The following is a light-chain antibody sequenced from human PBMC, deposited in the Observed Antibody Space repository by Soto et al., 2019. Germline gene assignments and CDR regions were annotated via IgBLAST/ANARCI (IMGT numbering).Light chain of an antibody. CDR3: SSYTSTSTPWV. J-gene: IGLJ3*02. V-gene: IGLV2-14*01. CDR1: SSDVGAYKF. CDR2: EVS. Sequence: LTQPASVSGSPGQSITIFCSGTSSDVGAYKFVSWYRHHPGKAPQVMIYEVSNRPSGVSNRFSGSKSGNTASLTISGLQPEDEGDYYCSSYTSTSTPWVFGGGTKGTVL.